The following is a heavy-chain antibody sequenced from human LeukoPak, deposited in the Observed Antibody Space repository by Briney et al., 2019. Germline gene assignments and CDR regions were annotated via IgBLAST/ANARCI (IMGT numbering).Heavy chain of an antibody. D-gene: IGHD1-1*01. J-gene: IGHJ5*02. Sequence: SETLSLTCTVSGGSISSYYWSWIRQPPGKRLECIGYVYYTGSTNYNPSLKSRVTISLDTSKRQFSLKLSSVTAADTAVYYCARASWAPTGIPGAWFDPWGQGTLVTVSS. CDR1: GGSISSYY. CDR3: ARASWAPTGIPGAWFDP. V-gene: IGHV4-59*01. CDR2: VYYTGST.